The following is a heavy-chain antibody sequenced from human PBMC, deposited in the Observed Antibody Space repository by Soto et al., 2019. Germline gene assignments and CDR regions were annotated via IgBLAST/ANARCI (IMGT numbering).Heavy chain of an antibody. J-gene: IGHJ6*02. Sequence: PGESLKISCKGSGYSFTSYWITWVRQMPGKGLEWMGRIDPSDSYTDYSPSFKGHVTISVDKSISAAYLQWSSLKASDTAMYYCARDPSSWLVYYYGMDVWGQGTTVTVSS. CDR1: GYSFTSYW. D-gene: IGHD6-13*01. CDR3: ARDPSSWLVYYYGMDV. V-gene: IGHV5-10-1*01. CDR2: IDPSDSYT.